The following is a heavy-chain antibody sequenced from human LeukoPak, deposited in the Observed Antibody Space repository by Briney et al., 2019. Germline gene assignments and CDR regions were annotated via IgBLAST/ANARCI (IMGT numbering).Heavy chain of an antibody. V-gene: IGHV3-23*01. J-gene: IGHJ4*02. D-gene: IGHD3-22*01. Sequence: PGGSLRLSCAVSGFTFSTYAMTWVRQAPGKGLEWVSTTTANSGSTFYADSVRGRFTISRDNSKSTLYLQMNSLRAEDTAVYYCAKDRPNYYGSNGHYFKLNADCWGQGTLVTVSS. CDR1: GFTFSTYA. CDR3: AKDRPNYYGSNGHYFKLNADC. CDR2: TTANSGST.